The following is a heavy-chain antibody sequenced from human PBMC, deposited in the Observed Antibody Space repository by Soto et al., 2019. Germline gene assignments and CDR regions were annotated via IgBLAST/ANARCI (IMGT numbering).Heavy chain of an antibody. D-gene: IGHD3-10*01. CDR3: ARQVRGVTEWCVS. V-gene: IGHV3-21*01. CDR1: GFTFSSYS. J-gene: IGHJ4*02. CDR2: ISSSSSYI. Sequence: EVQLVESGGGLVKPGGSLRLSCAASGFTFSSYSMNWVRQAPGKGLEWVSSISSSSSYIYYADSVKGRFTISRDNAKNSLYLQMSSLRAEDTAVYYCARQVRGVTEWCVSWGQGPLVTVSS.